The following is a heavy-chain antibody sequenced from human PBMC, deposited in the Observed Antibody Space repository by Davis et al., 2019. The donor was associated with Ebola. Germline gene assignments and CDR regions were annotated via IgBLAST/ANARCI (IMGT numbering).Heavy chain of an antibody. CDR3: ARHYCSSTSCHILGPGYYYYGMDV. D-gene: IGHD2-2*02. CDR1: GFTFSSYG. Sequence: GGSLRLSCAASGFTFSSYGMHWVRQAPGKGLEWVAVIWYDGSNKYYADSVKGRFTISRDNSKNTLYLQMNSLRAEDTAVYYCARHYCSSTSCHILGPGYYYYGMDVWGQGTTVTVSS. CDR2: IWYDGSNK. V-gene: IGHV3-33*01. J-gene: IGHJ6*02.